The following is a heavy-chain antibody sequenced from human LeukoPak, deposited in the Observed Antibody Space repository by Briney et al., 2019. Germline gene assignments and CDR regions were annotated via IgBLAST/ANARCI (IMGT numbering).Heavy chain of an antibody. V-gene: IGHV3-11*01. J-gene: IGHJ4*02. Sequence: GGSLRLSCAASGFTFNDYYMTWVRQAPVKGLEWVSHISGSGITIYYANSVKGRFTISRDNAKRSLYLHMNSLRVEDTAFYFCARETSAGATGDYADYWGQGALVTVSS. CDR1: GFTFNDYY. CDR2: ISGSGITI. CDR3: ARETSAGATGDYADY. D-gene: IGHD1-26*01.